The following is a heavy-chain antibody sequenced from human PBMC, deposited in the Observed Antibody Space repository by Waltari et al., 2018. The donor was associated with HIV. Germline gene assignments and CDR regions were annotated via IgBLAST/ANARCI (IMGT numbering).Heavy chain of an antibody. CDR2: ISYDGSNK. Sequence: QVQLVASGGGVVQPGRSLRLPCAASGFTSSSFGMHWVRQAPGKGLEWVAVISYDGSNKYYADSVKGRFTISRDNSKNTLYLQMNSLRAEDTAVYYCAKPAAMASYGMDVWGQGTTVTVSS. CDR1: GFTSSSFG. D-gene: IGHD5-18*01. J-gene: IGHJ6*02. CDR3: AKPAAMASYGMDV. V-gene: IGHV3-30*18.